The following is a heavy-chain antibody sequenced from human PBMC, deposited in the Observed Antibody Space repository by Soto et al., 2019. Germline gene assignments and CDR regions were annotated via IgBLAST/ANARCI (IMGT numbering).Heavy chain of an antibody. CDR3: ARSRRTYGDYYDL. CDR2: VRDSGANT. V-gene: IGHV3-23*01. Sequence: GGSLRLSCEASGFTFSTYAMTWVRQAPGKGLEWVSSVRDSGANTYYAESVKGRFTVSRDNSKSTVYLQMSSLRGNDTALYFCARSRRTYGDYYDLWGQGTVVTVSS. CDR1: GFTFSTYA. D-gene: IGHD4-17*01. J-gene: IGHJ4*02.